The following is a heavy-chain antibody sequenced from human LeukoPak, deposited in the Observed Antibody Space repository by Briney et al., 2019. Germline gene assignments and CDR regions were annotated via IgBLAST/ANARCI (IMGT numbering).Heavy chain of an antibody. CDR1: GGSISSYY. Sequence: SETLSLTCTVSGGSISSYYWSWIRQPAGKGLEWIGRIYTSGSTNYNPSLKSRVTISVDTSKNQFSLKLSSVTAADTAVYYCAMLAAAHDFDYWGQGTLVTVSS. D-gene: IGHD6-13*01. J-gene: IGHJ4*02. CDR2: IYTSGST. CDR3: AMLAAAHDFDY. V-gene: IGHV4-4*07.